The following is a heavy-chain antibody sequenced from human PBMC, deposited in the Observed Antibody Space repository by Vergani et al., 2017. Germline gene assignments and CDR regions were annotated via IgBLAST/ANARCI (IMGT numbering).Heavy chain of an antibody. CDR2: ISSSSSYI. CDR1: GFTFSSYS. Sequence: EVQLVESGGGLVKPGGSLRLSCAASGFTFSSYSMNWVHQAPGKGLEWVSSISSSSSYIYYADSVKGRFTISRDNAKNSLYLQMNSLRAEDTAVYYCARITMVRGVIPTKDYWGQGTLVTVSS. V-gene: IGHV3-21*01. D-gene: IGHD3-10*01. CDR3: ARITMVRGVIPTKDY. J-gene: IGHJ4*02.